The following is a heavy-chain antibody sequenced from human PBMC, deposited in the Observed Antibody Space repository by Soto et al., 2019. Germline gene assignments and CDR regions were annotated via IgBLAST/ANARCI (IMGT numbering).Heavy chain of an antibody. CDR3: XXXXXXXXX. CDR1: GLTLSDHY. J-gene: IGHJ4*02. Sequence: EVQLVQSGGGLVQPGGSLRLSCAASGLTLSDHYMDWVRQTPGKGLEWIGRSRXXXIGXTTEYAASVKGRFTISRDDSXXXXXXXXXXXXXXXXXXXXXXXXXXXXXXWGQXTLVTVSS. V-gene: IGHV3-72*01. CDR2: SRXXXIGXTT.